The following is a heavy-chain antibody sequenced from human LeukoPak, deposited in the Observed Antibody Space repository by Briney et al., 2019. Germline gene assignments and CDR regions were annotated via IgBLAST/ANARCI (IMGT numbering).Heavy chain of an antibody. Sequence: PSETLSLTCTVSGGSISSSSYYWGWIRQPPGKGLEWIGSIYYSGSTYYNPSLKSRVTISVDTSNNQFSLKLSSVTSADTAVYYCARNPSSSYYYDSSGYYYWVYYFDYWGQGTLVTVSS. J-gene: IGHJ4*02. CDR3: ARNPSSSYYYDSSGYYYWVYYFDY. CDR2: IYYSGST. CDR1: GGSISSSSYY. V-gene: IGHV4-39*01. D-gene: IGHD3-22*01.